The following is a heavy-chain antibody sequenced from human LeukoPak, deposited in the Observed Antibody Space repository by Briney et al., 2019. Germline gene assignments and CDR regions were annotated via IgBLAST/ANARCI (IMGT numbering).Heavy chain of an antibody. Sequence: SETLSLTCTVSGGSISSSSYYWGWIRQPPGKGLEWIGSIYYSGSTYYNPSLKSRVTISEDTSKNQFSLKLSSVTAADTAVYYCARGREVLLWFGESHRFDYWGQGTLVTVSS. CDR1: GGSISSSSYY. J-gene: IGHJ4*02. V-gene: IGHV4-39*07. D-gene: IGHD3-10*01. CDR3: ARGREVLLWFGESHRFDY. CDR2: IYYSGST.